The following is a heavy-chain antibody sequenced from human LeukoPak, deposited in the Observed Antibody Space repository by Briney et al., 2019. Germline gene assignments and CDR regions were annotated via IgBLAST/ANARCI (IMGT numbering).Heavy chain of an antibody. CDR3: ARGPTMIVVATEDP. CDR2: INPNSGGT. D-gene: IGHD3-22*01. Sequence: ASVKVSCKASGYTFTSYGISWVRQAPGQGLEWMGWINPNSGGTNYAQKFQGRVTMTRDTSISTAYMELYRLRSDGTAVYYCARGPTMIVVATEDPWGQGTLVTVSS. V-gene: IGHV1-2*02. CDR1: GYTFTSYG. J-gene: IGHJ5*02.